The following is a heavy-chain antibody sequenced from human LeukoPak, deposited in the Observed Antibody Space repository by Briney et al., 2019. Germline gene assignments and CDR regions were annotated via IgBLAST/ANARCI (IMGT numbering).Heavy chain of an antibody. CDR1: GGSISSHY. V-gene: IGHV4-34*01. Sequence: SETLSLTCTVSGGSISSHYWSWIRQPPGKGLEWIGEINHSGSTNYNPSLKSRVTISVDTSKNQFSLKLSSVTAADTAVYYCARVPRRGYSSLYYFDYWGQGTLVTVSS. CDR3: ARVPRRGYSSLYYFDY. J-gene: IGHJ4*02. D-gene: IGHD6-13*01. CDR2: INHSGST.